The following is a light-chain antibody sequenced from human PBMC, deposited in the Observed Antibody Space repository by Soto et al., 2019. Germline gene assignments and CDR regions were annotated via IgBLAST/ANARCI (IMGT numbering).Light chain of an antibody. CDR2: EVS. CDR1: SSDVGGYNC. J-gene: IGLJ2*01. V-gene: IGLV2-8*01. Sequence: QSALTQPPSASGSPGQSVTISCTGTSSDVGGYNCVSWYQQYPGKAPKLMTYEVSQRPSGVPDRFSGSKSGNTASLTVSGLQAEDEADYYCISYAGTNTVVFGGGTKLTVL. CDR3: ISYAGTNTVV.